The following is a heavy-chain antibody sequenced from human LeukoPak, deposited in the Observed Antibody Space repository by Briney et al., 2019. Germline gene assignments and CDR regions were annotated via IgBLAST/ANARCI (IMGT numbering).Heavy chain of an antibody. CDR1: GYTFTSYG. Sequence: GASVKVSCKASGYTFTSYGISWVRQAPGQGLEWMGWISAYNGNTNYAQKLQGRVTMTTDTSTSTAYMELRSLRSDDTAVYYCARSAEYSSSSDFDYWGQGTLVTVSS. D-gene: IGHD6-6*01. CDR3: ARSAEYSSSSDFDY. CDR2: ISAYNGNT. V-gene: IGHV1-18*01. J-gene: IGHJ4*02.